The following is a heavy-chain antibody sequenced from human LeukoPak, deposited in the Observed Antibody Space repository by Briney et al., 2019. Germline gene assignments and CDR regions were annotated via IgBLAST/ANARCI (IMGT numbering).Heavy chain of an antibody. V-gene: IGHV3-30*02. CDR3: VAGFGVFNY. CDR1: GFIFSDYG. D-gene: IGHD3-10*01. CDR2: IQDDGSDR. Sequence: PGXSLRLPCAASGFIFSDYGMHWVRQAPGKGLEWVTFIQDDGSDRFYADSVKGRFTISRDKSQNTLYLRMNSLRPEDTSVYYCVAGFGVFNYWGQGTLVTVSS. J-gene: IGHJ4*02.